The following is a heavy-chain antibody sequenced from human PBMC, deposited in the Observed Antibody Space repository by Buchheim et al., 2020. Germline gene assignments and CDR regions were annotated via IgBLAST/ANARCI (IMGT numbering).Heavy chain of an antibody. CDR3: AKDQNFYDFWSGYYPTYYYYGMDV. J-gene: IGHJ6*02. CDR2: ISYDGSNK. Sequence: QVQLVESGGGVVQPGRSLRLSCAASGFTFSSYGMHWVRQAPGKGLEWVAVISYDGSNKYYADSVKGRFTISRDNSKNTLYLQMTSLRAEDTAVYYCAKDQNFYDFWSGYYPTYYYYGMDVWGQGTT. D-gene: IGHD3-3*01. V-gene: IGHV3-30*18. CDR1: GFTFSSYG.